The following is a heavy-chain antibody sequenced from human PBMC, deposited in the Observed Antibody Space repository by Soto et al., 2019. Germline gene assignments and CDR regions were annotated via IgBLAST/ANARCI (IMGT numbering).Heavy chain of an antibody. CDR2: IIPIFGTA. CDR3: ARVAAAERIYYYYGMDV. Sequence: SVKVSCKASGGTFSSYAISWVRQAPGQGLEWMGGIIPIFGTANYAQKFQGRVTITADESTSTAYMELSSLRSEDTAVYYCARVAAAERIYYYYGMDVWGQGTRVTVSS. J-gene: IGHJ6*02. V-gene: IGHV1-69*13. CDR1: GGTFSSYA. D-gene: IGHD6-13*01.